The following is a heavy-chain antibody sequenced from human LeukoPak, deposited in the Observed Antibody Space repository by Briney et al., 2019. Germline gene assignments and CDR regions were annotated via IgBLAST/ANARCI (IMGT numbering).Heavy chain of an antibody. V-gene: IGHV3-23*01. J-gene: IGHJ5*02. D-gene: IGHD3-10*01. CDR3: ARGSLRAFGELWNRFDP. CDR2: ISGSGGST. Sequence: GGSLRLSCAASGFTFSSYGMSWVRQAPGKGLEWVSAISGSGGSTYYADSVKGRFTISRDNSKNTLYLQMNSLRAEGTAVYYCARGSLRAFGELWNRFDPWGQGTLVTVSS. CDR1: GFTFSSYG.